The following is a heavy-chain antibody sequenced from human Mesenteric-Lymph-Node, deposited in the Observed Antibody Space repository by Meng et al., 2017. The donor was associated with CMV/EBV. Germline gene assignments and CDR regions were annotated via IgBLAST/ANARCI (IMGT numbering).Heavy chain of an antibody. Sequence: SCAASGFIVSAHYMSWVRQAPGKGLEWVSVIYDSGDGYYADSVKGRFTVTRDTSKNSVYLEMNSLRVEDSAMYFCARGYTGTWYASYFDYWGQGNLVTVSS. CDR2: IYDSGDG. J-gene: IGHJ4*02. CDR1: GFIVSAHY. D-gene: IGHD6-13*01. CDR3: ARGYTGTWYASYFDY. V-gene: IGHV3-53*01.